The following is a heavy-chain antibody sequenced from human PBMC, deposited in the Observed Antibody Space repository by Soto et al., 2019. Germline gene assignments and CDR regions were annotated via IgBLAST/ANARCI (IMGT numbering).Heavy chain of an antibody. V-gene: IGHV3-30*18. Sequence: QVQLVESGGGVVQPGRSLRLSCAASGFTFSSYGMHWVRQAPGKGLEWVAVLSNDGSNTYYADSVKGRFTISRDNYKNSQYRQMTSHRAEDTAVYYCAKDRPGRQQQPYYYYGMDVWGQGTTVTLSS. J-gene: IGHJ6*02. CDR3: AKDRPGRQQQPYYYYGMDV. D-gene: IGHD5-18*01. CDR1: GFTFSSYG. CDR2: LSNDGSNT.